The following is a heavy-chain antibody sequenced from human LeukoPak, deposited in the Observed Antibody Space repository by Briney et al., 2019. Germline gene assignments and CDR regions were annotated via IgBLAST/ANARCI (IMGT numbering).Heavy chain of an antibody. CDR3: ARDGGVSGVDY. V-gene: IGHV3-48*01. CDR1: GFTFSSYS. Sequence: GGSLRLSCAASGFTFSSYSMNWVRQAPRKGLEWVSYISSSSSTIYYADSVKGRFTISRDNAKNSLYLQMNSLRAEDTAVYYCARDGGVSGVDYWGQGTLVTVSS. D-gene: IGHD3-16*02. J-gene: IGHJ4*02. CDR2: ISSSSSTI.